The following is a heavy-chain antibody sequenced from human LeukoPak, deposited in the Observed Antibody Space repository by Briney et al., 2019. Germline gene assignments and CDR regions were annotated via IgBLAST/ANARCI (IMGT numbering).Heavy chain of an antibody. Sequence: GGSLRLSCAASGFTFRNYWMHWVRQAPGKGLVWVSHINSDGSSTDYADSVKGRFAISRDNAKNTLYLQMNSLRAEDTAVYFCTSVIDILTGFYNPYFDYWGQGTLVTVSS. CDR2: INSDGSST. J-gene: IGHJ4*02. CDR3: TSVIDILTGFYNPYFDY. D-gene: IGHD3-9*01. CDR1: GFTFRNYW. V-gene: IGHV3-74*01.